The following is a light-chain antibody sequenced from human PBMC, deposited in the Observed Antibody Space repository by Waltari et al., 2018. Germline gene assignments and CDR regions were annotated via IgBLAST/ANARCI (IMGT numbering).Light chain of an antibody. J-gene: IGKJ4*01. Sequence: EIVLTQSPATLSLSPGERATLSCRASQSVKYVAWFQHKPGQTPRRLIYDASNRATGIPARFSGSGSGTDVTLTISSLEPEDFAVYYCQQRSTWLAFTFGGGTKVELK. CDR1: QSVKY. CDR2: DAS. CDR3: QQRSTWLAFT. V-gene: IGKV3-11*01.